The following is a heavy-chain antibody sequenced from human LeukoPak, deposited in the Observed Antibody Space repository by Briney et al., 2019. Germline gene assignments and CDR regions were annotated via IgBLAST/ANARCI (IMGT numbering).Heavy chain of an antibody. CDR3: ARQTRQGSSWYSVADAFDI. CDR2: IYPGDSDT. Sequence: GESQKISCKGSGYSFTSYWIGWVRQMPGKGLEWMGIIYPGDSDTRYSPSFQGQVTISADKSISTAYLQWSSLKASDTAMYYCARQTRQGSSWYSVADAFDIWGQGTMVTVSS. CDR1: GYSFTSYW. D-gene: IGHD6-13*01. V-gene: IGHV5-51*01. J-gene: IGHJ3*02.